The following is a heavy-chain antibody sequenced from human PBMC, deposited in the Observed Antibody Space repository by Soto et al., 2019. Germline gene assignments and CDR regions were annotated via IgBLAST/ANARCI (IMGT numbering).Heavy chain of an antibody. CDR1: GYTFTSYG. J-gene: IGHJ4*02. CDR3: ARRWGAAALFGY. V-gene: IGHV1-18*01. Sequence: QVQLVQSGAEVKKPGASVKVSCKASGYTFTSYGISWVRQAPGQGLEWMGWISAYNGNTNYAQKLQGRGTVITGNSRSTAYMERRSLRSDDTAVYYCARRWGAAALFGYWGQGTLVTVSS. CDR2: ISAYNGNT. D-gene: IGHD6-13*01.